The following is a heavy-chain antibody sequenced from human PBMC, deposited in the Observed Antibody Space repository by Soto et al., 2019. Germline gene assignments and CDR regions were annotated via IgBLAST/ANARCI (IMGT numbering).Heavy chain of an antibody. J-gene: IGHJ5*02. CDR3: ARLRYCSGGSCHYNWFDT. CDR1: GYSFTSYW. V-gene: IGHV5-10-1*01. D-gene: IGHD2-15*01. CDR2: IDPSDSYT. Sequence: SLKISCKGSGYSFTSYWISWVRQMPGKGLEWMGRIDPSDSYTNYSPSFQGHVTISADKSISTAYLQWSSLKASDTAMYYCARLRYCSGGSCHYNWFDTCGPATLVRVS.